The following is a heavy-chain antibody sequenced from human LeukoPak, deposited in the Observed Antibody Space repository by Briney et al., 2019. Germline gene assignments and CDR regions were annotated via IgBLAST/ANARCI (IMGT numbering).Heavy chain of an antibody. J-gene: IGHJ5*02. CDR3: VREGGGKFDP. D-gene: IGHD3-16*01. CDR2: IDPCDSDT. CDR1: GSIFTTYW. Sequence: GDSLQISCKCSGSIFTTYWIGWVRQLPGKGLEWMGIIDPCDSDTRYSPSFQGQVTMSADKSISTAYLQWSSLKASDTAMYYCVREGGGKFDPWGQGILVTVSS. V-gene: IGHV5-51*01.